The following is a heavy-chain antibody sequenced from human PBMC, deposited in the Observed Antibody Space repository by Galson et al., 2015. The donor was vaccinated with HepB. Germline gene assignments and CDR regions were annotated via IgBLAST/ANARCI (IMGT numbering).Heavy chain of an antibody. J-gene: IGHJ5*01. CDR2: ISGNGDST. V-gene: IGHV3-23*01. CDR3: AKGYGLFDS. CDR1: GLTFSGYT. D-gene: IGHD5-18*01. Sequence: SLRLSCAASGLTFSGYTMSWVRQAPGRGLEWISGISGNGDSTFYADSVKGRFTVSRDNSNNMLYLQMNSLRAEAAGLYFCAKGYGLFDSWGQGILVTVSS.